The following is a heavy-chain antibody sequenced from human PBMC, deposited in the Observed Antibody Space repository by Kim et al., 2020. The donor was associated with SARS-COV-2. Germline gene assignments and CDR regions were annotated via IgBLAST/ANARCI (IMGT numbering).Heavy chain of an antibody. CDR1: GDSISTYY. CDR2: IYYSVNT. J-gene: IGHJ3*02. V-gene: IGHV4-59*13. CDR3: ARSAVVAGGAFDI. D-gene: IGHD3-22*01. Sequence: SETLSLTCTVSGDSISTYYWSWIRQPPGKGLEWIGYIYYSVNTNYNPSLKSRVTISVDTSKSQFSLRLTSVTAADTAMYYCARSAVVAGGAFDIWGQGTMVTVSS.